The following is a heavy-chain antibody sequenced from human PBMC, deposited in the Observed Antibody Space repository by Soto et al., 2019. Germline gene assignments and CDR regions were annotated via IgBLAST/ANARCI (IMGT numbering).Heavy chain of an antibody. Sequence: GASVKVSCKASGYTFTGYYMHWVRQAPGQGLEWMGWINPNSGETIYAQKFQGRVTMTEDTSTDTAYMELSSLRSEDTAVYYCATESPAQYCSSTSCYALSKYFQHWGQGTLVTVSS. V-gene: IGHV1-2*02. D-gene: IGHD2-2*01. CDR3: ATESPAQYCSSTSCYALSKYFQH. CDR1: GYTFTGYY. CDR2: INPNSGET. J-gene: IGHJ1*01.